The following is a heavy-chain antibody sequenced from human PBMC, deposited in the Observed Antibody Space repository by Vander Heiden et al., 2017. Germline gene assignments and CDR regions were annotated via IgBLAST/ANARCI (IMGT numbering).Heavy chain of an antibody. CDR1: GFTFRSHS. J-gene: IGHJ6*02. CDR3: ARDQGIAAAGRQNYGMDV. CDR2: ISSSSSYI. D-gene: IGHD6-13*01. V-gene: IGHV3-21*01. Sequence: EVQLVESGGGLVKPGGSLRLSCAASGFTFRSHSRNWGRQAPGKGLEWVSSISSSSSYIYYADSVKGRFTISRDNAKNSLYLQMNSLRAEDTAVYYCARDQGIAAAGRQNYGMDVWGQGNTVTVSS.